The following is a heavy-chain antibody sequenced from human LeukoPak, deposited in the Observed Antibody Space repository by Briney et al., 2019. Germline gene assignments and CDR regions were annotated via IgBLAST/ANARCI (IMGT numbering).Heavy chain of an antibody. V-gene: IGHV3-21*01. CDR2: ISSSSSYI. D-gene: IGHD3-3*01. Sequence: PGGSLRLSCAASGFTFDDYAMHWVRHAPEKGLEWVSSISSSSSYIYYADSVKGRFTISRDNAKNSLYLQMNSLRAEDTAVYYCARDPASYEPYYMDVWGKGTTVTVSS. CDR1: GFTFDDYA. CDR3: ARDPASYEPYYMDV. J-gene: IGHJ6*03.